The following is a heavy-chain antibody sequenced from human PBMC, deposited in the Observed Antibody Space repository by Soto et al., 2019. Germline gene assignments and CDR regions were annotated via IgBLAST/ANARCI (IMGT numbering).Heavy chain of an antibody. CDR2: IWYDGSNK. CDR1: GFTFSSDG. D-gene: IGHD2-15*01. CDR3: ARGGLTGRVVAATLVY. Sequence: VGSLRLSCAASGFTFSSDGMHWVRQAPGKGMEWVAVIWYDGSNKYYADSVKGRFTISRDNSKNTLYLQMNSLRAEDTAVYYCARGGLTGRVVAATLVYWGPGTLVTVSS. V-gene: IGHV3-33*01. J-gene: IGHJ4*02.